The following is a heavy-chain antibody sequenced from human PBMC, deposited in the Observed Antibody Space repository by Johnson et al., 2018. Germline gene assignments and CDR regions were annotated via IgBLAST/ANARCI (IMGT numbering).Heavy chain of an antibody. J-gene: IGHJ4*02. V-gene: IGHV3-33*01. CDR2: IWFDARNE. CDR3: TRDECTRPSCLVY. D-gene: IGHD2-2*01. CDR1: GFPFSSYG. Sequence: QVRLVQSGGGVVQPGRSLRLSCAASGFPFSSYGMHWVRQAPGKGLEWVAGIWFDARNEHYADSVKGRFTISRDNSKNTAYLQMDSLRAEDTAIYYCTRDECTRPSCLVYWGQGTPLTVSS.